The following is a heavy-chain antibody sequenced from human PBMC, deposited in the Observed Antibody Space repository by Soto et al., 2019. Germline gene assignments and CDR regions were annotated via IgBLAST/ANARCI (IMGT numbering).Heavy chain of an antibody. Sequence: QVQLVESGGGVVQPGRSLRLSCAASGFTFSSYAMHWVRQAPGKGLEWVAVISYDGSNKYYADSVKGRFTLSRDNSKNTLELQMNGLRAEDTAGYYCARDFVVVPAARVRYYYYGMDVWGQGTTVTVSS. CDR1: GFTFSSYA. J-gene: IGHJ6*02. V-gene: IGHV3-30-3*01. D-gene: IGHD2-2*01. CDR2: ISYDGSNK. CDR3: ARDFVVVPAARVRYYYYGMDV.